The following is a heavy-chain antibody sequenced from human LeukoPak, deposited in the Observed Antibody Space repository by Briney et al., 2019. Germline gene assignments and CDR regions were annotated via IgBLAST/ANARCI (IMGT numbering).Heavy chain of an antibody. CDR2: ISSSSSYR. Sequence: GGSLRLSCAASGFTFSSYSMNWVRQAPGRGLEWVSSISSSSSYRYYADSVKGRFTISRDNAKNSLYMQMNSLRAEDTAVYYCAREFDYGDYFRYFDYWGQGTLVTVSS. J-gene: IGHJ4*02. D-gene: IGHD4-17*01. V-gene: IGHV3-21*01. CDR1: GFTFSSYS. CDR3: AREFDYGDYFRYFDY.